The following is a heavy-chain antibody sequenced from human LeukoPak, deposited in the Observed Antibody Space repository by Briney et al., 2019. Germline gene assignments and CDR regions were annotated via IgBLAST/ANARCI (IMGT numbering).Heavy chain of an antibody. D-gene: IGHD2-15*01. J-gene: IGHJ4*02. V-gene: IGHV1-46*04. CDR3: ARNVGSGLDY. CDR2: INPSGGST. Sequence: EASVKVSCKASGYTFTSYYIHWIRQAPGQGLQWMGFINPSGGSTSYSQSLQGIFTMTRDMPTSTVYMELSSLRSEDTAVYYCARNVGSGLDYWGQGTLVTVSS. CDR1: GYTFTSYY.